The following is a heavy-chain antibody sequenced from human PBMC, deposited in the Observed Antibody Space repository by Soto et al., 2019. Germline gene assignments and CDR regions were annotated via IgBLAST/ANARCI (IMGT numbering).Heavy chain of an antibody. CDR1: GGSISSSSYY. D-gene: IGHD2-15*01. V-gene: IGHV4-39*01. Sequence: QLQLQESGPGLVKPSETLSLTCTVSGGSISSSSYYWGWIRQPPGKGLEWIGSIFYSGSTYYNPSLKSRVTISVDTSQNQFSLKLSSVTAADTAVYYCARHLTYCSAGSCYSDFPYLGMDVWGHGTTVTVSS. CDR2: IFYSGST. CDR3: ARHLTYCSAGSCYSDFPYLGMDV. J-gene: IGHJ6*02.